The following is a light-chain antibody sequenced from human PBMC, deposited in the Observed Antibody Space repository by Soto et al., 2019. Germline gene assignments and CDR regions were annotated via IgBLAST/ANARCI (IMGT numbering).Light chain of an antibody. CDR3: QQYNNWPPF. V-gene: IGKV3-15*01. J-gene: IGKJ3*01. CDR2: GVS. CDR1: QSVSSN. Sequence: EIVMTQSPSTLSVSPGERATLSSRASQSVSSNLAWYQQKPGQAPRRLIFGVSTRATGVPARFIGSGSGTEFTLTISSVQSEDFGVYSCQQYNNWPPFFGPGTKVDIK.